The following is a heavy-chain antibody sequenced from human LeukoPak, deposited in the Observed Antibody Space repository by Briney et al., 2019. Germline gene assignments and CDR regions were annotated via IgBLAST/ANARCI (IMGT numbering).Heavy chain of an antibody. J-gene: IGHJ4*02. CDR2: IYYSGTT. Sequence: SGTLSLACTVSGGSISSSSYYWGWIRQPPGEGLEWIGTIYYSGTTYYNPSLKSRVTISVDTSKNQFSLKLSSVTAADTAVYYCARLYSISWYFDYWGQGTLVTVSS. D-gene: IGHD6-13*01. CDR3: ARLYSISWYFDY. V-gene: IGHV4-39*07. CDR1: GGSISSSSYY.